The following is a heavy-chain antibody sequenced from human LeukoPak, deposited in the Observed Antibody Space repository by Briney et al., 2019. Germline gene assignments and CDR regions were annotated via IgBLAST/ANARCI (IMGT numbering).Heavy chain of an antibody. J-gene: IGHJ3*02. Sequence: SETLSLTCTVSSGSISSYYWSWLRQSAGKRLEWIGRVYISGKTSYKPSLRSRVTMSVETSKNQFSLQVNSVTAADTAVYYCARERRYYTFWNDSFRDAFDIWGPGTRVTVS. CDR2: VYISGKT. D-gene: IGHD3-3*01. CDR1: SGSISSYY. CDR3: ARERRYYTFWNDSFRDAFDI. V-gene: IGHV4-4*07.